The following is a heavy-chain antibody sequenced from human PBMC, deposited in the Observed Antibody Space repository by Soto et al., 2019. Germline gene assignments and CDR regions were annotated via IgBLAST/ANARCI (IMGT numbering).Heavy chain of an antibody. Sequence: EVQLVESGGGLVQPGGSLRLSCAASGFTFSSYAMSWVRQAPGKGLEWVSSVSGSGGSTYYADSVKGRFTISRDNSKNTLYLQMNSLSAEGTGVYFCAKLPQSEPLTGYLSYLDYWGPGILVTVSS. D-gene: IGHD3-9*01. V-gene: IGHV3-23*04. J-gene: IGHJ4*02. CDR1: GFTFSSYA. CDR2: VSGSGGST. CDR3: AKLPQSEPLTGYLSYLDY.